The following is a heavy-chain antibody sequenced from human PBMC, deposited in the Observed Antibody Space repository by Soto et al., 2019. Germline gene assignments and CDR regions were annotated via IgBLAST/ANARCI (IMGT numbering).Heavy chain of an antibody. J-gene: IGHJ6*03. D-gene: IGHD1-1*01. V-gene: IGHV5-51*01. Sequence: GESLKISCKGSGYSFTNYWIGWVRQMPGKGLEWMGIIYPGDSDTRYSPSFQGQVTISADKSISTAYLQWSSLKASDTALYYCARRRTTLPYYYYYMDVWGKGTTVTVSS. CDR1: GYSFTNYW. CDR2: IYPGDSDT. CDR3: ARRRTTLPYYYYYMDV.